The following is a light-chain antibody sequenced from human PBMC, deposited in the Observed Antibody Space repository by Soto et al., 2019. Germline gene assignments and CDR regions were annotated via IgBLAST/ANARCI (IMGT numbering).Light chain of an antibody. CDR2: DAS. CDR3: HQSSKWPPM. V-gene: IGKV3-11*01. CDR1: QSVSSY. J-gene: IGKJ1*01. Sequence: EIVLTQSPATLSLSPGERATLSCRSSQSVSSYLAWYQQKPGQAPRLLINDASNRATGIPARFSGSGSGTDFTLTISSLEPEDFAVYYCHQSSKWPPMLGQGTKVEIK.